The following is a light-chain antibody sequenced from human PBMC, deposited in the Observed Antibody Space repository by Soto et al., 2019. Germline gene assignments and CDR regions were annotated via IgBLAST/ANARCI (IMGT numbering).Light chain of an antibody. CDR2: GNS. CDR1: SSNNGAGYD. J-gene: IGLJ2*01. Sequence: QSVLTQPPSVSGAPGQRVNISCTGSSSNNGAGYDVHWYQQLPGTAPKLLIYGNSNRPSGVPDRFSGSKSGTSASLAITGLQAEDEADYYCQSYDSSLSGSDVVFGGGTKLTVL. V-gene: IGLV1-40*01. CDR3: QSYDSSLSGSDVV.